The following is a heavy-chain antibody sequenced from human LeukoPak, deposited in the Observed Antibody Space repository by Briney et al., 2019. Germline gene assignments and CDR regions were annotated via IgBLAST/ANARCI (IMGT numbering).Heavy chain of an antibody. Sequence: GGSLRLSCAASGFTFDDYAMHWVRRAPGKGLEWASGISWNSGSIGYADSVKGRFTISRDNAKNSLYLQMNSLRAEDMALYYCARGRDGYNGIGDYWGQGTLVTVSS. D-gene: IGHD5-24*01. CDR2: ISWNSGSI. J-gene: IGHJ4*02. CDR3: ARGRDGYNGIGDY. V-gene: IGHV3-9*03. CDR1: GFTFDDYA.